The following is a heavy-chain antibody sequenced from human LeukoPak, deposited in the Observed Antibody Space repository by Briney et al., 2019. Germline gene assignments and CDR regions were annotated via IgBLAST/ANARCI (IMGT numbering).Heavy chain of an antibody. J-gene: IGHJ4*02. D-gene: IGHD3-22*01. CDR3: ARGYYDSRGYSVPFDS. CDR1: GDSITTNY. V-gene: IGHV4-4*07. Sequence: SETLSLTCSVSGDSITTNYWNWIRQTPEKGLEWIGYISTSRGTNYNPSLRSRVTMLLDTPNNQFSLELRSVTAADTAVYHCARGYYDSRGYSVPFDSWGQGTLVTVSS. CDR2: ISTSRGT.